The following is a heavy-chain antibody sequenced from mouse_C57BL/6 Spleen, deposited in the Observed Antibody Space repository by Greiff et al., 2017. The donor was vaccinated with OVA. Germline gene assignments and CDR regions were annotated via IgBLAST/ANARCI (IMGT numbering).Heavy chain of an antibody. Sequence: LQESGAELVRPGASVKLSCKASGYTFTSYGISWVKQRTGQGLEWIGEIYPRSGNTYYNEKFKGKATLTADKSSSTAYMKLRSLTSEDSAVYFCARYYDGSLDYWGQGTTLTVSS. CDR3: ARYYDGSLDY. D-gene: IGHD2-3*01. V-gene: IGHV1-81*01. CDR2: IYPRSGNT. CDR1: GYTFTSYG. J-gene: IGHJ2*01.